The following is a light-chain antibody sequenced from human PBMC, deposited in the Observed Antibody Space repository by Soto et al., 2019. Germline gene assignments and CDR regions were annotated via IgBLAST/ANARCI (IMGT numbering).Light chain of an antibody. CDR1: QGIRSY. Sequence: DIQLTQSPSFLSASVGDRVTITCRASQGIRSYLAWYQQKPGKAPKLLIYAASTLQSGVPLRFSGSGSGTDFTLTISSLQPEDVATYYCQKYNSAPPPFGQGTKVDIK. CDR3: QKYNSAPPP. J-gene: IGKJ1*01. V-gene: IGKV1-9*01. CDR2: AAS.